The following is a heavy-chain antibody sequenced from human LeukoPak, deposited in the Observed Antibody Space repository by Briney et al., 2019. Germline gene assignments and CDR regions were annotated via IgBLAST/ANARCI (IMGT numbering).Heavy chain of an antibody. CDR2: IYSGGST. CDR1: GFTVSSNY. CDR3: AREGSGGPFDY. Sequence: GGSLTLSCAASGFTVSSNYMSWVRQAPGKGPEWVSVIYSGGSTYYADSVKGRFTISRDNSKNTLYLQMNSLRAEDTAVYYCAREGSGGPFDYWGQGTLVTVSS. D-gene: IGHD2-15*01. V-gene: IGHV3-53*01. J-gene: IGHJ4*02.